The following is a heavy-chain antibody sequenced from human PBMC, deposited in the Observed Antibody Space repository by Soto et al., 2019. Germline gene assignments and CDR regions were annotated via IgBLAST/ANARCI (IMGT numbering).Heavy chain of an antibody. D-gene: IGHD6-13*01. V-gene: IGHV4-61*01. J-gene: IGHJ4*02. CDR1: GGSVSSGSYY. CDR2: IYYSGST. CDR3: ARVIAAAGIEY. Sequence: SETLSLTCTVSGGSVSSGSYYWSWIRQPPGKGLEWIGYIYYSGSTNYNPSLKSRVTISVDTSKNQFSLKLSSVTAADTAVYYCARVIAAAGIEYWGQGTLVTVSS.